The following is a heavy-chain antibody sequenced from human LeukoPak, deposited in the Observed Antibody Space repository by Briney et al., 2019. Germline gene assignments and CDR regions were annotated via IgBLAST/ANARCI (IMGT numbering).Heavy chain of an antibody. D-gene: IGHD3-22*01. CDR3: ATTWNYYDSSGYGGSAFDI. Sequence: SATLSLTCTVSGGSISSGGYYWSWIRQHPGKGLEWIGYIYYSGSTYYNPSLKSRVTISVDTSKNQFSLKLSSVTAADTAVYYCATTWNYYDSSGYGGSAFDIWGQGTMVTVSS. CDR1: GGSISSGGYY. J-gene: IGHJ3*02. V-gene: IGHV4-31*03. CDR2: IYYSGST.